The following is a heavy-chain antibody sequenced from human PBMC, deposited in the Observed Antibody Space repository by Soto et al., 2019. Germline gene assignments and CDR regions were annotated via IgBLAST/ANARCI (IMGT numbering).Heavy chain of an antibody. Sequence: QVQLQESGPGLVKPSQTLSLTCTVSGGSISSGGYYWRWIRQHPGKGLEWIGYIYYSGSTCYNPCLRSRVTISVDTSKNQFSLKLSSVTAADTAVYYCARDSADPQGYCSGGSCYSYYFDYWGQGTLVTVSS. J-gene: IGHJ4*02. CDR1: GGSISSGGYY. CDR3: ARDSADPQGYCSGGSCYSYYFDY. D-gene: IGHD2-15*01. CDR2: IYYSGST. V-gene: IGHV4-31*03.